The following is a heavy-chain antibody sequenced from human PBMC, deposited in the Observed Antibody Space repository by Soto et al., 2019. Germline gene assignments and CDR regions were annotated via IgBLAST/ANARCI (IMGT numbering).Heavy chain of an antibody. V-gene: IGHV3-23*01. D-gene: IGHD3-10*01. CDR2: IGGSGDST. J-gene: IGHJ6*02. CDR3: AKYIDYYGSGIFYQYYGMDV. Sequence: GESLKISCAASGFTFSSYAMSWVRQAPGKGLEWVSSIGGSGDSTYYADSVKGRFTISRDNSKNTLYLQMNSLRADDTAVYYCAKYIDYYGSGIFYQYYGMDVWGQGTTVTVSS. CDR1: GFTFSSYA.